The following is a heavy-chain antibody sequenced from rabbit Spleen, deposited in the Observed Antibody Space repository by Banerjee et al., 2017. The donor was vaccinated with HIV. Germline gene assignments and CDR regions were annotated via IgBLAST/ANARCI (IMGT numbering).Heavy chain of an antibody. J-gene: IGHJ4*01. CDR1: GFSFSNSDY. Sequence: QEQLEESGGDLVKPGASLTLTCTASGFSFSNSDYMCWVRQAPGKGLEWIACIYTGSSGSTYYASWARGRFTSSKTSSTTVTLQMTSLTVADTATYFCARDAGSGAYIDVYFDLWGQGTLVTVS. D-gene: IGHD8-1*01. CDR3: ARDAGSGAYIDVYFDL. CDR2: IYTGSSGST. V-gene: IGHV1S45*01.